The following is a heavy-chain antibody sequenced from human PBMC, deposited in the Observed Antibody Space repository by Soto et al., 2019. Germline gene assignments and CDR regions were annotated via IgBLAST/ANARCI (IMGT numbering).Heavy chain of an antibody. CDR2: ISYDASNK. D-gene: IGHD6-13*01. CDR1: GFTFSSYA. V-gene: IGHV3-30*18. J-gene: IGHJ4*02. Sequence: QVQLVESGGGVVQPGRSLRLSCAASGFTFSSYAMHWVRQAPGKGLEWVAVISYDASNKYYADSVKGRFTVSRDHSQNTLYLQMNSLRAEDTAVYYYAKDKSGSWTFDYWGQGTLVTVSS. CDR3: AKDKSGSWTFDY.